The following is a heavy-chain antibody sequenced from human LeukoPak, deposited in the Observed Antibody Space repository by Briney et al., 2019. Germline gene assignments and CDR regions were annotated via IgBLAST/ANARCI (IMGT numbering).Heavy chain of an antibody. CDR1: GYTFTGYY. CDR3: ARGIGSSSQWFDP. Sequence: ASVKVSCKASGYTFTGYYMHWVRQAPGQGLEWMGWINPNSGGTNYAQKFQGRVTITRNTSISTAYMELSSLRSEDTAVYYCARGIGSSSQWFDPWGQGTLVTVSS. CDR2: INPNSGGT. J-gene: IGHJ5*02. D-gene: IGHD6-6*01. V-gene: IGHV1-2*02.